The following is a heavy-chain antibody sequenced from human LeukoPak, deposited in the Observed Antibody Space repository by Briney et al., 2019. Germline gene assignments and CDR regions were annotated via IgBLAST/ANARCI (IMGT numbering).Heavy chain of an antibody. CDR3: AREATYGDYPVDN. J-gene: IGHJ4*02. CDR2: ISGSGGST. Sequence: PGGSLRLSCAASGFTFSSYAMSWVRQAPGKGLEWVSAISGSGGSTYYADSVRGRFTISRDNAKNTVYLQMTSLRAEDTAVYYCAREATYGDYPVDNWGQGTLVTVSS. CDR1: GFTFSSYA. V-gene: IGHV3-23*01. D-gene: IGHD4-17*01.